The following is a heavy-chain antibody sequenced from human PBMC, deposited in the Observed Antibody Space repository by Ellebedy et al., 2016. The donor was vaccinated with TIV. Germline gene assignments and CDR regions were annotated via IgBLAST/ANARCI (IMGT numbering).Heavy chain of an antibody. Sequence: GESLKISCKGSGYSFTNYWIGWVRQMPGKGLEWMGIIYPGDSNIRYSPSFQGQVTISADKSISTAYLQWSSLKASDTAMYYCARQDYVWGSYRLWGDWGQGTLVTVSS. J-gene: IGHJ4*02. V-gene: IGHV5-51*01. D-gene: IGHD3-16*02. CDR2: IYPGDSNI. CDR3: ARQDYVWGSYRLWGD. CDR1: GYSFTNYW.